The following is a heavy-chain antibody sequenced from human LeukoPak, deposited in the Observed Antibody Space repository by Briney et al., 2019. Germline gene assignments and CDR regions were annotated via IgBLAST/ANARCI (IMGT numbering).Heavy chain of an antibody. CDR2: IIPIFGTA. Sequence: GASVKVSCKASGGTFSSYAISWLRQAPGQGLEWMGGIIPIFGTANYAQKFQGRVTITTDESTSTAYMELSSLRSEDTAVYYCARDQPLPIVGAPRGPGAFDIWGQGTMVTVSS. CDR3: ARDQPLPIVGAPRGPGAFDI. J-gene: IGHJ3*02. V-gene: IGHV1-69*05. D-gene: IGHD1-26*01. CDR1: GGTFSSYA.